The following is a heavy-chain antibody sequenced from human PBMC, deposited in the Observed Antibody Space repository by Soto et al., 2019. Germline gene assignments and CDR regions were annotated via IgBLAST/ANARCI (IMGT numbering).Heavy chain of an antibody. CDR2: ISGSGGST. D-gene: IGHD3-22*01. CDR1: GFTFSSYA. V-gene: IGHV3-23*01. J-gene: IGHJ3*02. Sequence: PGVSLRLSCAASGFTFSSYAMSWVRQAPGKGLEWVSAISGSGGSTYYADSVKGRFTISRDNSKNTPYLQMNSLRAEDTAVYCCAKATQDYYDSSGYYVAGAFDIWGQGTMVTVSS. CDR3: AKATQDYYDSSGYYVAGAFDI.